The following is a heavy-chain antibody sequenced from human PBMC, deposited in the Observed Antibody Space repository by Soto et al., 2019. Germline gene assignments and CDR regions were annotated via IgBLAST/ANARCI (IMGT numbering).Heavy chain of an antibody. D-gene: IGHD4-17*01. Sequence: SETLSLTCAVYGGSFSGYYWSWIRQPPGKGLEWIGEINHSGSTNYNPSLKSRVTISVDTSKNQFSLKLSSVTAADTAVYYCANNDYGDYNWDYWGLGTLVTVSS. CDR2: INHSGST. J-gene: IGHJ4*02. V-gene: IGHV4-34*01. CDR3: ANNDYGDYNWDY. CDR1: GGSFSGYY.